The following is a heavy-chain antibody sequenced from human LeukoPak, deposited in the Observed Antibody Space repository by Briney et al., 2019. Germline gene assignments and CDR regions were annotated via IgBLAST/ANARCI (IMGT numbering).Heavy chain of an antibody. CDR1: GGSFSGYY. CDR3: ASEYRYGSGSSRNYFDY. J-gene: IGHJ4*02. D-gene: IGHD3-10*01. Sequence: KPSETLSLTCAVYGGSFSGYYWSWIRQPAGKGLEWIGRIYTSGSTNYNPSLKSRVTISVDTSKNQFSLKLSSVTAADTAVYYCASEYRYGSGSSRNYFDYWGQGTLVTVSS. V-gene: IGHV4-59*10. CDR2: IYTSGST.